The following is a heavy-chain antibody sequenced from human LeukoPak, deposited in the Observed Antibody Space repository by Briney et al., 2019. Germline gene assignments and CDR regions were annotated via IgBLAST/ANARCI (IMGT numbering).Heavy chain of an antibody. CDR3: ARGNYGSGSYYQNNWFDP. CDR2: IWYDGSNK. Sequence: GRSLSLSCAASGFTFSSYGMHWVRKAPGKGLEWVAVIWYDGSNKYHADSVKGRFTISRDNSKNTLYLQMNSLRAEDTGVYYCARGNYGSGSYYQNNWFDPWGQGTLVTVSS. J-gene: IGHJ5*02. CDR1: GFTFSSYG. V-gene: IGHV3-33*01. D-gene: IGHD3-10*01.